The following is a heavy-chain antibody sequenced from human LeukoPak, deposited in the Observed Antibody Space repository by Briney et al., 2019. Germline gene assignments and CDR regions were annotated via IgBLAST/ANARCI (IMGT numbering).Heavy chain of an antibody. CDR3: ARDFFDILTGYVLPDY. CDR1: GYTFTSYG. J-gene: IGHJ4*02. CDR2: ISAYNGNT. Sequence: ASVKVSCKASGYTFTSYGISWVRQAPGQGLEWMGWISAYNGNTNYAQKLQGRVTITTDTSTSTAYMELRSLRSDDTAVYYCARDFFDILTGYVLPDYWGQGTLVTVSS. D-gene: IGHD3-9*01. V-gene: IGHV1-18*01.